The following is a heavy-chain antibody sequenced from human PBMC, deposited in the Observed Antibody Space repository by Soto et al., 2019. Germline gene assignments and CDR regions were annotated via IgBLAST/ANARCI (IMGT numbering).Heavy chain of an antibody. CDR2: IYSSGST. V-gene: IGHV4-59*01. CDR1: VGSISSYY. D-gene: IGHD5-18*01. CDR3: ERGRIQLWYPVDY. J-gene: IGHJ4*02. Sequence: QVQLQESGPGLVKPSETLSLPCTGSVGSISSYYWSWLRQPPGKELEWIGDIYSSGSTNYNPSLKSRVTISVDTSKNQFSLKLSSVTAADTAVYYCERGRIQLWYPVDYWGQGTLVTVSS.